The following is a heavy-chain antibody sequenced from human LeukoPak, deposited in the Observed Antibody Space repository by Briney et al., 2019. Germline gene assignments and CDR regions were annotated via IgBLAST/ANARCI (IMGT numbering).Heavy chain of an antibody. CDR1: GFTFHDYA. V-gene: IGHV3-9*01. Sequence: HAGRSLRLSCVPSGFTFHDYAIHWVRQAPGKGLEWVPGIGWNGAVVTYADSVKGRFTISRDNAKNSLYLQMNSLTIEDTALYYCAKDKAARYGGDDCDLDYCRQGTLVTVSS. CDR3: AKDKAARYGGDDCDLDY. CDR2: IGWNGAVV. D-gene: IGHD5-12*01. J-gene: IGHJ4*02.